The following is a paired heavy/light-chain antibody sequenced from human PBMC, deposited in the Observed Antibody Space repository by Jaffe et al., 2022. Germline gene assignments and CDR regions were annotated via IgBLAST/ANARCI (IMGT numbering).Light chain of an antibody. V-gene: IGKV3-20*01. CDR2: GAS. J-gene: IGKJ1*01. CDR1: HNVSSTY. Sequence: EIVLTQSPGTLSLTPGETATLSCRASHNVSSTYLAWYQQKPGQAPRLLMFGASSRATDIPDRFSGSGSGTDFTLAISRLEPEDFAMYFCQQYSSLPTFGQGTKVESK. CDR3: QQYSSLPT.
Heavy chain of an antibody. CDR2: IIPIFGTA. J-gene: IGHJ6*03. V-gene: IGHV1-69*01. Sequence: QVQVVQSGAEVKKPGSSVNVSCKASGGTFSNHAISWVRQAPGQGLEWIGGIIPIFGTAKYAQKFQGRVTITADESTTTAHMELRSLASEDTAVYYCARDSSVNTGVPPYHYYMAVWGKGTAVTVSS. CDR3: ARDSSVNTGVPPYHYYMAV. D-gene: IGHD5-18*01. CDR1: GGTFSNHA.